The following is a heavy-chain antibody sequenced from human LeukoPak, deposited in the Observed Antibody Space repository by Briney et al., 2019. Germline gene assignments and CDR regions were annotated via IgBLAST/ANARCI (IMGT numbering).Heavy chain of an antibody. J-gene: IGHJ4*02. CDR2: INSDGSST. D-gene: IGHD3-16*01. CDR1: GFTFSSYW. CDR3: ASRDIWGFKYDY. V-gene: IGHV3-74*01. Sequence: PGGSLRLSCAASGFTFSSYWMHWVRHAPGKGLVWVSRINSDGSSTSYADSVKGRFTISRDNAKNTLYLQMNSLRAEDTAVYYCASRDIWGFKYDYWGQGTLVTVSS.